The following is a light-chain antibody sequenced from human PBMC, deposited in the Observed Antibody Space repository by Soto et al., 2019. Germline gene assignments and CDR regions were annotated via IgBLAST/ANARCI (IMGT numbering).Light chain of an antibody. Sequence: QSVLTQPPSASGTPGQWVTISCSGSSANIGSNFLYWFQQLPGTAPKLLIFRTYQRPSGVPDRFSVSKSCTSASLAITGLRSEDEDDYYCATWDDRMSGVVFGGGTKLTVL. CDR1: SANIGSNF. CDR3: ATWDDRMSGVV. CDR2: RTY. V-gene: IGLV1-47*01. J-gene: IGLJ2*01.